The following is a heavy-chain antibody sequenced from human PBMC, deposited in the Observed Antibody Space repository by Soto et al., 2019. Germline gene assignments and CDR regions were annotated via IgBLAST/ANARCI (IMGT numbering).Heavy chain of an antibody. J-gene: IGHJ6*02. D-gene: IGHD6-13*01. Sequence: SLKISCKGSGYSFTSYWIGWVRQMPGKGLECMGIIYPGDSDTRYSPSFQGQVTISADKSISTAYLQWSSLKASDTAMYYCARTAAAGKCYYGMDVWGQGTTVTVSS. V-gene: IGHV5-51*01. CDR2: IYPGDSDT. CDR1: GYSFTSYW. CDR3: ARTAAAGKCYYGMDV.